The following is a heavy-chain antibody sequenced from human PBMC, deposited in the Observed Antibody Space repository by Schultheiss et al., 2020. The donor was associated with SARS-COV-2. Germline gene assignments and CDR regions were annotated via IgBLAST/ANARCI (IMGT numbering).Heavy chain of an antibody. CDR1: GFTFSSYA. V-gene: IGHV3-20*04. CDR3: AKAQPWYGERINADAFDI. D-gene: IGHD4-17*01. CDR2: INWNSGSI. J-gene: IGHJ3*02. Sequence: GGSLRLSCAASGFTFSSYAMSWVRQAPGKGLEWVSGINWNSGSIGYADSVKGRFTISRDNAKNSLYLQMNSLRAEDTALYYCAKAQPWYGERINADAFDIWGQGTMVTVSS.